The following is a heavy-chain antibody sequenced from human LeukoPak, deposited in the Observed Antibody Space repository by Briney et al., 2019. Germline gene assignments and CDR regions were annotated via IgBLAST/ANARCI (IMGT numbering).Heavy chain of an antibody. V-gene: IGHV1-24*01. J-gene: IGHJ1*01. D-gene: IGHD4-23*01. Sequence: ASVTVSCKVSGYTLTELSMHWVRQAPGKGLEWMGGFDPEDGETIYAQKFQGRVTMTEDKSTDTAYMELSSLRSEDTAVYYCATVVNSARQYFQHWGQGTLVTVSS. CDR2: FDPEDGET. CDR3: ATVVNSARQYFQH. CDR1: GYTLTELS.